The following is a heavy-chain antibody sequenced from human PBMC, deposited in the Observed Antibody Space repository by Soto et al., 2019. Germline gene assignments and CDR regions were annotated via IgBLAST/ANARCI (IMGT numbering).Heavy chain of an antibody. CDR2: IYSGGST. V-gene: IGHV3-66*01. Sequence: EVQLVESGGGLVQPGGSLRLSCAASGFTVSTKYMSWVRQAPGKGLEWVSVIYSGGSTFYADSVRGRFTISRDNSKNTVNLQMNSLRAEDTAVYYCARETVELYSGYRYFDYWGQGTLVTVSS. CDR1: GFTVSTKY. D-gene: IGHD5-12*01. CDR3: ARETVELYSGYRYFDY. J-gene: IGHJ4*02.